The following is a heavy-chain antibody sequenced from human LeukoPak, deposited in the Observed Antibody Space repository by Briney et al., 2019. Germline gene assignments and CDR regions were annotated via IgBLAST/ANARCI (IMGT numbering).Heavy chain of an antibody. D-gene: IGHD1-26*01. Sequence: SETLSVTCTVSGGSIDNYYWSWIRQPAGKGLEWIGRFHATGSSSYNPSLKSRVTMSADKSETQFSLKVTSVTAADTAVYYRARDTGSFDLWGPGTLVTVSS. J-gene: IGHJ4*02. CDR2: FHATGSS. CDR3: ARDTGSFDL. CDR1: GGSIDNYY. V-gene: IGHV4-4*07.